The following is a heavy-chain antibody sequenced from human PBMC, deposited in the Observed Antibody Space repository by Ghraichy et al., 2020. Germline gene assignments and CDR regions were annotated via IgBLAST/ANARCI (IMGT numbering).Heavy chain of an antibody. J-gene: IGHJ6*02. CDR2: ISSSGSTI. V-gene: IGHV3-48*03. CDR3: ARERLRYFDWYGMDV. D-gene: IGHD3-9*01. Sequence: GESLNISCAASGFTFSSYEMNWVRQAPGKGLEWVSYISSSGSTIYYADSVKGRFTISRDNAKNSLYLQMNSLRAEDTAVYYCARERLRYFDWYGMDVWGQGTTVTVSS. CDR1: GFTFSSYE.